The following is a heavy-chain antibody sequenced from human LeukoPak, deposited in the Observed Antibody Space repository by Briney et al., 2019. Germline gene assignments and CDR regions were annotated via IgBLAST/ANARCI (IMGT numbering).Heavy chain of an antibody. J-gene: IGHJ4*02. CDR1: GYSISSGYY. Sequence: SETLSLTCTVSGYSISSGYYWGWIRQPPGKGLEWIGETNHSGSTKYNPSLKSRVTISVDTSKNQFSLRLTSVTAADTAVYYCARSSARGDGSNFAFWGQGNLVTVSS. CDR2: TNHSGST. D-gene: IGHD6-13*01. V-gene: IGHV4-38-2*02. CDR3: ARSSARGDGSNFAF.